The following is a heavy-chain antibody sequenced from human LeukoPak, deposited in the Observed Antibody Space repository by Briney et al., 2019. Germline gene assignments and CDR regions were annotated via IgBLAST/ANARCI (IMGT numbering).Heavy chain of an antibody. Sequence: PSETLSLTCTVSGGSISGSNYYWGWIRQPPGKGLEWIGSIYNSGSTYYNSSLKSRVTISVDTSKNQFSLKLSSVTAADTGVYYCARSSSFDYWGQGTLVTVSS. CDR2: IYNSGST. CDR1: GGSISGSNYY. CDR3: ARSSSFDY. V-gene: IGHV4-39*01. D-gene: IGHD6-6*01. J-gene: IGHJ4*02.